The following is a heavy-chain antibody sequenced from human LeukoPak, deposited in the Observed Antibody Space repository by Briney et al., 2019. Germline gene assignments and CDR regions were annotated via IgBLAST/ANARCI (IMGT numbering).Heavy chain of an antibody. D-gene: IGHD3-10*01. CDR3: ATNPFADTMVRGVPLLGGMDV. CDR1: GYTLTELS. J-gene: IGHJ6*02. CDR2: FDPEDGET. V-gene: IGHV1-24*01. Sequence: ASVKVSCKVSGYTLTELSMHWVRQAPGKGLEWMGGFDPEDGETIYAQKFQGRVTMTEDTSTDTAYMELSSLRSEDTAVYYCATNPFADTMVRGVPLLGGMDVWGQGTTVTVSS.